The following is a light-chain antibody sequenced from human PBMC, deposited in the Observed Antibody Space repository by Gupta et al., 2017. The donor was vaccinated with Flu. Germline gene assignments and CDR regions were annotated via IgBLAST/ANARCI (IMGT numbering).Light chain of an antibody. V-gene: IGKV2-28*01. CDR1: QSLLHSNGYNY. J-gene: IGKJ5*01. Sequence: ISCRSSQSLLHSNGYNYLDWFLQKPGQSPQLLIYLGSNRASGVPDRFCGSGSGTDFTLKISRVEAEDVGVYYCMQALQTPITFGHGTRLEIK. CDR3: MQALQTPIT. CDR2: LGS.